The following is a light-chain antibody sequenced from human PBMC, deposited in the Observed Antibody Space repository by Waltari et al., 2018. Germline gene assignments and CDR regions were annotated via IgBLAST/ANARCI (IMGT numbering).Light chain of an antibody. V-gene: IGKV1-5*03. CDR2: KAS. CDR3: QQYHDYST. Sequence: DTQVTQSPSTLSASVGDSATITCRASQPILTWMAWYQQKPGKAPKLLIYKASRLESGVPSRFSGTASGTEFTLTISSLQPDDSATYYCQQYHDYSTFGQGTKLEIK. CDR1: QPILTW. J-gene: IGKJ2*01.